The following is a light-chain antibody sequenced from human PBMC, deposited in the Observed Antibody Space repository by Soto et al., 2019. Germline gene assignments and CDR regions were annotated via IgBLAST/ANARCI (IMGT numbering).Light chain of an antibody. CDR2: SAS. CDR1: RSISNY. V-gene: IGKV1-39*01. Sequence: DIQMPQSPSSLSASVGDTVTMTCRASRSISNYLHWYQQKPGKAPNLLIHSASSLQSGDPSRFSGSGSGTDFTLTISSLQPEDFATYYCQQSYIYPRTFGQGTKVEIK. CDR3: QQSYIYPRT. J-gene: IGKJ2*01.